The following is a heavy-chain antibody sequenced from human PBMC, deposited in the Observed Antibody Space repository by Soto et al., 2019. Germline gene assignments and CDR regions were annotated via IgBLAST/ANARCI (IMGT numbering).Heavy chain of an antibody. Sequence: QVQLQESGPGLVKPSQTLSLTCTVSGGSISSGDYYWSWIRQPPGKGLEWIGYIYYSGNTNYNPSLKSAVIISVDTSKNQFSLRLTSVTAADTAVYYCAREPRPASRGIGAFDVWGQGTMVTVSS. J-gene: IGHJ3*01. D-gene: IGHD1-1*01. CDR2: IYYSGNT. CDR1: GGSISSGDYY. CDR3: AREPRPASRGIGAFDV. V-gene: IGHV4-30-4*01.